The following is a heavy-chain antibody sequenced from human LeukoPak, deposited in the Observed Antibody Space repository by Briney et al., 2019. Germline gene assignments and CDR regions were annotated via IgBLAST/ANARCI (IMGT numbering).Heavy chain of an antibody. V-gene: IGHV4-30-4*01. CDR2: IYYSGST. D-gene: IGHD4-17*01. CDR3: ARASGVYGDYFDY. Sequence: SETLSLTCTVSGGSTSSGDYYWSWIRQPPGKGLEWIGYIYYSGSTYYNPSLKSRVTISVDTSKNQFSLKLSSVTAADTAVYYCARASGVYGDYFDYWGQGTLVTVSS. CDR1: GGSTSSGDYY. J-gene: IGHJ4*02.